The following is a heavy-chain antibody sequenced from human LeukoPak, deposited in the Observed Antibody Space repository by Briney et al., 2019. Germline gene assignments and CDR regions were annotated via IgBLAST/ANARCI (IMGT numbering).Heavy chain of an antibody. CDR3: ARDAVDTANAV. Sequence: GGSLRLSCAASGFTFTTYWIHWVRQAPGKGLVWVSHINSDGSITSYADSVKGRFTISRDNAKNTLYLQMNSLRAEDTAVYYCARDAVDTANAVWGQGTTVTVSS. D-gene: IGHD5-18*01. CDR1: GFTFTTYW. V-gene: IGHV3-74*01. CDR2: INSDGSIT. J-gene: IGHJ6*02.